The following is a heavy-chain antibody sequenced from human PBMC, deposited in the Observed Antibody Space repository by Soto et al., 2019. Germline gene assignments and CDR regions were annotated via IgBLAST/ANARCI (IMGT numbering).Heavy chain of an antibody. CDR3: AKDWYCSGGSCHNGAFDI. CDR2: ISYDGSNK. J-gene: IGHJ3*02. Sequence: GGSLRLSCAASGFTFSSYGMHWVRQASGKGLEWVAVISYDGSNKYYADSVKGRFTISRDNSKNTLYLQMNSLRAEDTAVYYCAKDWYCSGGSCHNGAFDIWGQGTMVTVSS. V-gene: IGHV3-30*18. D-gene: IGHD2-15*01. CDR1: GFTFSSYG.